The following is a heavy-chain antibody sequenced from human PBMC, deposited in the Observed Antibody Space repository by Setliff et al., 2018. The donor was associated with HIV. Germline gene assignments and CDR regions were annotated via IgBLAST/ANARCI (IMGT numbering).Heavy chain of an antibody. Sequence: TLSLTCAVYGGSFSGYYWSWIRQPPGKGLEWIGEINHSGSTNYNPSLKSRVTISVDTSKNQFSLKLSSVTAADTAVYFCASGGHRLHDYWGQGTLVTVSS. CDR2: INHSGST. D-gene: IGHD1-26*01. V-gene: IGHV4-34*01. CDR1: GGSFSGYY. J-gene: IGHJ4*02. CDR3: ASGGHRLHDY.